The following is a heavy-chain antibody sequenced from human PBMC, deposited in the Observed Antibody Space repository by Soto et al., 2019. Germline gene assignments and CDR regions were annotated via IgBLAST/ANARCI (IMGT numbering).Heavy chain of an antibody. V-gene: IGHV4-34*01. CDR3: ARPCGGDCFIP. D-gene: IGHD2-21*02. Sequence: PSETLSLTCAVYGGSFSGYYWSWIRQPPGKGLEWIGEINHSGSTNYNPSLKSRVTISVDTSKNQFSLKLSSVTAADTAVYYCARPCGGDCFIPWGQGTLVTVSS. J-gene: IGHJ5*02. CDR2: INHSGST. CDR1: GGSFSGYY.